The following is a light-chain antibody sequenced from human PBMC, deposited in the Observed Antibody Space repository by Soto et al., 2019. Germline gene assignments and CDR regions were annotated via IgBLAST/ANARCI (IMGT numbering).Light chain of an antibody. V-gene: IGKV3-20*01. CDR3: QEYSKWPLT. J-gene: IGKJ1*01. Sequence: EIVLTQSPYTLSLSPGEGATLSCRASQSLSSNFLAWYQQRPGQAPRLLIYAASSRATGIPDRFSGSGSGTDFTLTISRLEPEDFAVYYCQEYSKWPLTFGQGAKVDIK. CDR1: QSLSSNF. CDR2: AAS.